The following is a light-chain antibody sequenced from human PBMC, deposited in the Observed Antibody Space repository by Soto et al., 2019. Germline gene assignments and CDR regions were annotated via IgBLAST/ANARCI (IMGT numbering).Light chain of an antibody. CDR2: DVS. J-gene: IGLJ2*01. CDR1: TSDVGAYTY. CDR3: SSSTSTSTLMI. Sequence: QSVLAQPRSVSGSPGQSVTISCTGTTSDVGAYTYVSWYQQHPGKAPNLMIYDVSKRPSGVSNRFSGSKSGNTASLTISGLQTEDEAIYYCSSSTSTSTLMIFGGGTKLTVL. V-gene: IGLV2-14*01.